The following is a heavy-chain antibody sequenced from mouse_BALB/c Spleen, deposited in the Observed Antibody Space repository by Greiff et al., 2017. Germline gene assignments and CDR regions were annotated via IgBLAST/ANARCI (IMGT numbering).Heavy chain of an antibody. J-gene: IGHJ3*01. CDR1: GFTFNTYA. Sequence: EVKLVESGGGLVQPKGSLKLSCAASGFTFNTYAMNWVRQAPGKGLEWVARIRSKSNNYATYYADSVKDRFTISRDDSQSMLYLQMNNLKTEDTAMYYCVRHDSPFAYWGQGTLVTVSA. V-gene: IGHV10-1*02. CDR3: VRHDSPFAY. D-gene: IGHD2-4*01. CDR2: IRSKSNNYAT.